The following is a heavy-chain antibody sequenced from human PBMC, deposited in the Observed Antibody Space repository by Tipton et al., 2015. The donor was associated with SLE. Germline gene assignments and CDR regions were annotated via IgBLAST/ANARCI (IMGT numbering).Heavy chain of an antibody. D-gene: IGHD5-12*01. CDR3: ARRGYDIRFSD. CDR1: GGSISSYY. J-gene: IGHJ4*02. Sequence: TLSLACTVSGGSISSYYWSWIRQPAGKGLEWIGRIYTSGSTNYNPSLKSRVTISVDTSKNQFSLKLSSVTAADTAVYYCARRGYDIRFSDWGQGTLVTVSS. V-gene: IGHV4-4*07. CDR2: IYTSGST.